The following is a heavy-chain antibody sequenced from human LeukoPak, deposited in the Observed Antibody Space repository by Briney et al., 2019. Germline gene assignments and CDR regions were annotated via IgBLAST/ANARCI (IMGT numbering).Heavy chain of an antibody. V-gene: IGHV3-30*02. CDR3: AKTSRITIFGVVIPLDY. D-gene: IGHD3-3*01. CDR2: IRYDGSNK. CDR1: GFTFSSYG. J-gene: IGHJ4*02. Sequence: GGSLRLSCAASGFTFSSYGMHWVRQAPGKGLEWVAFIRYDGSNKYYADSVKGRFTISSDNSKNTLYLQMNSLRAEDTAVYYCAKTSRITIFGVVIPLDYWGQGTLVTVSS.